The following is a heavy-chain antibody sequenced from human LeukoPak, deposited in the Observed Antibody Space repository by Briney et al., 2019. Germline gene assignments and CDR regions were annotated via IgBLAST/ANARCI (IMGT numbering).Heavy chain of an antibody. CDR2: IKQDGSEK. CDR3: ARVYDSSGYYQYYFDY. D-gene: IGHD3-22*01. Sequence: PGGSLRLSCAASGFTFSSYWMSWVRQAPGKGLEWVANIKQDGSEKYYVDSVKGRFTISRGNAKNSLYLQMNSLRAEDTAVYYCARVYDSSGYYQYYFDYWGQGTLVTVSS. J-gene: IGHJ4*02. CDR1: GFTFSSYW. V-gene: IGHV3-7*01.